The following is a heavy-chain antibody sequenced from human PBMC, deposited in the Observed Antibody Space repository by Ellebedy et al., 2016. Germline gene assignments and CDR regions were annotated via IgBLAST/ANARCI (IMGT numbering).Heavy chain of an antibody. V-gene: IGHV4-59*01. D-gene: IGHD5-18*01. J-gene: IGHJ4*01. CDR3: ARLPRGNSFGFFDY. CDR2: IYYSGST. CDR1: DGSISSFY. Sequence: SETLSLTCTVSDGSISSFYWGWIRQPPGKGLEWIGYIYYSGSTDYNPSLKSRVTISVDTSKNQFSLNLTSVTAADTAVYYCARLPRGNSFGFFDYWGQGALVTVSS.